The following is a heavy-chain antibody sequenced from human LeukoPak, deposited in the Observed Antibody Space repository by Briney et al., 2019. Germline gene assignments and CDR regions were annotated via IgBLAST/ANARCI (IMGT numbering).Heavy chain of an antibody. J-gene: IGHJ2*01. CDR2: IYSNGIT. D-gene: IGHD3-22*01. CDR3: ARRAYYASSGYSPTSGYFDL. Sequence: SETLSLTCTVSGGSIFSYYWNWIRQPPGKGLEWIGYIYSNGITNYSPSLRSRGSISITTSKNQFSLRLTSVTAADTAIYYCARRAYYASSGYSPTSGYFDLWGRG. CDR1: GGSIFSYY. V-gene: IGHV4-4*08.